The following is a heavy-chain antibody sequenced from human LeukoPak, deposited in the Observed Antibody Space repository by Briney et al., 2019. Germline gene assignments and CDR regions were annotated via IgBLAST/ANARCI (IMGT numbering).Heavy chain of an antibody. V-gene: IGHV3-30*04. D-gene: IGHD3-22*01. CDR3: ARDPEIRIVVVTAPDY. J-gene: IGHJ4*02. Sequence: GRSLRLSCAASGFTFSSYAMHWVRQAPGKGLEWVAVISYDGSNKYYADSVKGRFTISRVNSKNTLYLQMNSLRAEDTAVYYCARDPEIRIVVVTAPDYWGQGTLVTVSS. CDR2: ISYDGSNK. CDR1: GFTFSSYA.